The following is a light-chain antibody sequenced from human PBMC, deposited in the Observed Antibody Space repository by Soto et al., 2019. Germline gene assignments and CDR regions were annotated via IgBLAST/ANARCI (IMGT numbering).Light chain of an antibody. Sequence: EIVLTQSPGTLSLCPGERASLSCRASQSVRSNYLAWYQQKPGQAPSLLIYGASSRATGIPDRFSGTGSGTDFTLTISRLEPEDFAVYYCQQYGGSPYTFGQGTKLEIK. CDR2: GAS. V-gene: IGKV3-20*01. J-gene: IGKJ2*01. CDR3: QQYGGSPYT. CDR1: QSVRSNY.